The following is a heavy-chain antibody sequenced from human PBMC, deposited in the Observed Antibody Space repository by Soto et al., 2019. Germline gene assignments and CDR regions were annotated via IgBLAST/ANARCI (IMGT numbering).Heavy chain of an antibody. CDR2: INSDGSST. CDR3: ARAGLSSSSWYNWFDP. Sequence: PGGSLRLSCAASGVTFSSYWMHWVRQATGKGLVWVSRINSDGSSTSYADSVKGRFTISRDNAKNTLYLQMNSLRAEDTAVYYCARAGLSSSSWYNWFDPWGQGTLVTVSS. CDR1: GVTFSSYW. V-gene: IGHV3-74*01. D-gene: IGHD6-13*01. J-gene: IGHJ5*02.